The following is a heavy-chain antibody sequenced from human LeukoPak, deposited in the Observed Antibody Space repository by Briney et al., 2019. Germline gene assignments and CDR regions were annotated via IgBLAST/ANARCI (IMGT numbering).Heavy chain of an antibody. CDR2: IYYTGST. Sequence: SETLSLTCTVSVGSISTYYWSWIRKPPGKGLEWIGYIYYTGSTNYNPSLKSRVTISVDTSENQFSLKLTSVTAADTAVYYCARDWAVAGTGLDYWGQGTLVTVSS. J-gene: IGHJ4*02. V-gene: IGHV4-59*01. CDR3: ARDWAVAGTGLDY. CDR1: VGSISTYY. D-gene: IGHD6-19*01.